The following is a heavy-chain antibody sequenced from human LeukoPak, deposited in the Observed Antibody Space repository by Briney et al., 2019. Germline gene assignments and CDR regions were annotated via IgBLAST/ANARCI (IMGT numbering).Heavy chain of an antibody. J-gene: IGHJ4*02. Sequence: PSETLSLTCTVSGGSISSSSYYWGWIRQPPGKGLEWIGSIYYSGSTYYYPSLKSRVTISVDTSKNQFSLKLSSVTAADTAVYYCASHAADTAMDPVDYWGQGTLVTVSS. CDR2: IYYSGST. CDR1: GGSISSSSYY. CDR3: ASHAADTAMDPVDY. V-gene: IGHV4-39*01. D-gene: IGHD5-18*01.